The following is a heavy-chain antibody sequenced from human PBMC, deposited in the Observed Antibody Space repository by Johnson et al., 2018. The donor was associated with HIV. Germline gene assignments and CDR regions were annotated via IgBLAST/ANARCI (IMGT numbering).Heavy chain of an antibody. CDR3: ARNGLIPAAKGVAFDI. D-gene: IGHD2-2*01. CDR2: INWNGGST. J-gene: IGHJ3*02. Sequence: VQLVESGGGVVRPGGSLRLSCAASGFTFDDYGMSWVRPAPGKGLEWVSGINWNGGSTGYADSVTGRFTISRDNAKNSLSLQMNSLRAEETAGYYCARNGLIPAAKGVAFDIWGLGTTVTVSS. V-gene: IGHV3-20*04. CDR1: GFTFDDYG.